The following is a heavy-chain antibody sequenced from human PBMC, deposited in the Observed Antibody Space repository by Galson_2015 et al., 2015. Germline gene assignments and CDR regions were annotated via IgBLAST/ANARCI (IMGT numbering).Heavy chain of an antibody. CDR1: GGTFSRYG. CDR2: IIPIFGTA. D-gene: IGHD2-15*01. CDR3: ARGGTSVVGGTPNWFDP. Sequence: SVKVSCKASGGTFSRYGISWVRQAPGQGLEWMGGIIPIFGTANYAQKFQGRVTITADESTSTAYMELSSLRSEDTAVYYCARGGTSVVGGTPNWFDPWCQGTLVTVSS. J-gene: IGHJ5*02. V-gene: IGHV1-69*13.